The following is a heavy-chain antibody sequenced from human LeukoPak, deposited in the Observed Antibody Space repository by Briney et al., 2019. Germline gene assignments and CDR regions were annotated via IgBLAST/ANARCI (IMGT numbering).Heavy chain of an antibody. Sequence: SGTLSLTCAVSGGPISSSNWWSWVRQPPGKGLEWIGEIYHSGSTNYNPSLKSRVTISVDKSKNQFSLKLSSVTAADTAVYYCARDRVVMNYYYYYMDVWGKGTTVTVSS. J-gene: IGHJ6*03. CDR2: IYHSGST. D-gene: IGHD3-3*01. CDR1: GGPISSSNW. CDR3: ARDRVVMNYYYYYMDV. V-gene: IGHV4-4*02.